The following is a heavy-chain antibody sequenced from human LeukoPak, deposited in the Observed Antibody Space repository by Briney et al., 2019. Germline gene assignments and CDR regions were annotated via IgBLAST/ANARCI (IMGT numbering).Heavy chain of an antibody. D-gene: IGHD3-10*01. Sequence: GGSLRLSCAASRFTFSNYGMHWVRQAPGKGLEWVAYIRYDGSNKYYADSVKGRFTISRDNSKNNLYLQKNSLGPEDTAVYYCAKVRAQLVSFGELNYWGQGILVTVSS. CDR3: AKVRAQLVSFGELNY. V-gene: IGHV3-30*02. J-gene: IGHJ4*02. CDR2: IRYDGSNK. CDR1: RFTFSNYG.